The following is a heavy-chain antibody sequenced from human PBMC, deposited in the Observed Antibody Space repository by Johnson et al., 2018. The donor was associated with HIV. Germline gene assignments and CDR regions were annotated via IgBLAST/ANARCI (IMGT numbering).Heavy chain of an antibody. Sequence: MLLVESGGGFIQPGRSMRLSCAASGFTFDDYAMHWVRQAPGKGLEWVSVIYSGGSTYYADSVKGRFTISRDNSKNTLYLQMNSLRAEDTAVYYCARATDQRLDAFDIWGQGTMVTVSS. J-gene: IGHJ3*02. D-gene: IGHD6-25*01. V-gene: IGHV3-66*02. CDR2: IYSGGST. CDR1: GFTFDDYA. CDR3: ARATDQRLDAFDI.